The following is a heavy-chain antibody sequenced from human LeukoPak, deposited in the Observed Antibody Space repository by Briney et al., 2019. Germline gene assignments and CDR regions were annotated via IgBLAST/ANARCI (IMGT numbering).Heavy chain of an antibody. CDR3: ARSLVDSSGYRRFDY. CDR2: ISHSGST. V-gene: IGHV4-34*01. D-gene: IGHD3-22*01. Sequence: SETLSLTCAVYGGSFSGYYWSWIRQPPGKGLEWIGEISHSGSTNYNPSLKSRVTISVDTSKNQFSLKLSSVTAADTAVYYCARSLVDSSGYRRFDYWGQGTLVTVSS. CDR1: GGSFSGYY. J-gene: IGHJ4*02.